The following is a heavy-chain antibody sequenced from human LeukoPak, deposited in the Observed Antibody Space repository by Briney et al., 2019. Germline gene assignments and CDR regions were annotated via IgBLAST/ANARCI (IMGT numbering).Heavy chain of an antibody. D-gene: IGHD3-16*02. Sequence: AGGSLRLSCAVSGFTASSNYMSWVRQAPGKGLEWVSVIYSDDRTYYADSVKGRFTISRHTSKKTLFLQMNSLRAEDTAVYYCAREVMANRRAFDIWGQGTVVTVSS. CDR3: AREVMANRRAFDI. CDR1: GFTASSNY. V-gene: IGHV3-53*04. CDR2: IYSDDRT. J-gene: IGHJ3*02.